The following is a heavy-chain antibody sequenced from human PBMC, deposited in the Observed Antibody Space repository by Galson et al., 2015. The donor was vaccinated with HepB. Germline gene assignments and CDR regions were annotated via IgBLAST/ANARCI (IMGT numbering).Heavy chain of an antibody. CDR2: INHSGST. CDR3: ARGPDRTWQWLVREGYFDY. Sequence: ETLSLTCAVYGGSFSGYYWSWIRQPPGKGLEWIGEINHSGSTNYNPSLKSRVTISVDTSKNQFSLKLSSVTAADTAVYYCARGPDRTWQWLVREGYFDYWGQGTLVTVSS. V-gene: IGHV4-34*01. J-gene: IGHJ4*02. D-gene: IGHD6-19*01. CDR1: GGSFSGYY.